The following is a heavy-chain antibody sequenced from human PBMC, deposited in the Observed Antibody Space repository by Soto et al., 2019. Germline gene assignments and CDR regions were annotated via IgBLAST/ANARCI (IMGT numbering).Heavy chain of an antibody. Sequence: ASPKGSWKAAEYNFTSSDFNWVRRAPGQGIEWMGWMNPTTGNSGFAQKFQGRVTITSDTSISTAYMELSSLRSEDSAVYYGARDYDFHVYASDSDHFYGIAVPGQGTTDTVS. CDR2: MNPTTGNS. D-gene: IGHD4-17*01. CDR1: EYNFTSSD. V-gene: IGHV1-8*01. J-gene: IGHJ6*02. CDR3: ARDYDFHVYASDSDHFYGIAV.